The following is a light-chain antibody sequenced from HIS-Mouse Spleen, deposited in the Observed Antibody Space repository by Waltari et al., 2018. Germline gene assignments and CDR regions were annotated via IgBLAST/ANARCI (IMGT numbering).Light chain of an antibody. CDR1: QDLSNY. CDR2: DAS. CDR3: QQYDNLPPYT. J-gene: IGKJ2*01. Sequence: DIQMTQSPSSLSASVGDRVTITCQASQDLSNYLNWYQQKPGKAPKLLIYDASNLETGVPSRFNGSGSGTDFTFTISSLQPEDIATYYCQQYDNLPPYTFGQGTKLEIK. V-gene: IGKV1-33*01.